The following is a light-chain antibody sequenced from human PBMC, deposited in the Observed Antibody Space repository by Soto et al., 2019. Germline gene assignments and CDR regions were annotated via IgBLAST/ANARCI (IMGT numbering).Light chain of an antibody. Sequence: QSVLTQPASVSGSPGQSITISCTGDSSDIGGYNHVSWYQQHPGKAPKLIIYNVSHRPSGVSTRFSGSKYGNTASLIIAGLQAEDEADYFCSSYTNTSPHVIFGGGTKLTVL. CDR3: SSYTNTSPHVI. CDR2: NVS. V-gene: IGLV2-14*03. J-gene: IGLJ2*01. CDR1: SSDIGGYNH.